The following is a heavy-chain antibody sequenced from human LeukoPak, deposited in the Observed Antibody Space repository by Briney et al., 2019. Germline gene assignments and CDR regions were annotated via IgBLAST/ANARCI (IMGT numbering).Heavy chain of an antibody. V-gene: IGHV3-23*01. J-gene: IGHJ4*02. CDR2: ISGSGGST. Sequence: GGSLRLSCAASGFTFSSYGMGWVRQAPGKGLEWVSAISGSGGSTYYADSVKGRFTISRDNSKNTLYLQMNSLRAEDTAVYYCAKRGYDILTGYFPWDYWGQGTLVTVSS. CDR1: GFTFSSYG. CDR3: AKRGYDILTGYFPWDY. D-gene: IGHD3-9*01.